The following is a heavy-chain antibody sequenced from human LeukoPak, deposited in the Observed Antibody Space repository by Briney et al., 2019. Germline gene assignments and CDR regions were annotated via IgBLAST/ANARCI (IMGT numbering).Heavy chain of an antibody. CDR2: IYYSGTT. CDR1: AGSINNYY. V-gene: IGHV4-59*01. Sequence: SETLSLTCTVSAGSINNYYWSWIRQPPGKGLEWIGYIYYSGTTYYNPSLKSRVTISVDTSKNQFSLKLSSVTAADTAVYYCARVRRDGYNSPDYWGQGTLVTVSS. D-gene: IGHD5-24*01. CDR3: ARVRRDGYNSPDY. J-gene: IGHJ4*02.